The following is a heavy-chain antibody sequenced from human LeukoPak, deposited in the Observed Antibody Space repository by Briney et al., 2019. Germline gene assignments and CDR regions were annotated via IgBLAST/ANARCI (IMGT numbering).Heavy chain of an antibody. Sequence: ASVKVSCKASGYTFTGYYMHWVRQAPGQGLEWMGRINPNSGGTNYAQKFQGRVTMTRDTSISTAYMELRSLRSDDTAVYYCARGDDYGDYGGHYYGMDVWGQGTTVTVSS. CDR3: ARGDDYGDYGGHYYGMDV. CDR2: INPNSGGT. V-gene: IGHV1-2*06. J-gene: IGHJ6*02. D-gene: IGHD4-17*01. CDR1: GYTFTGYY.